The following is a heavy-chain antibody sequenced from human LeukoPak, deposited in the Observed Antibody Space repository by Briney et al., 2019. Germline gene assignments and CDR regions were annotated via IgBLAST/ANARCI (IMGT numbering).Heavy chain of an antibody. CDR1: GFSFSSYN. CDR2: ISSSSSYI. Sequence: PGGSLRLSCAASGFSFSSYNINWVRQAPGKGLEWVSSISSSSSYIYYADSVKGRFTISRDNAKNSVYLQMNSLRAEDTAIYYCARTGKFDSWGQGTLVTVSA. J-gene: IGHJ5*01. CDR3: ARTGKFDS. V-gene: IGHV3-21*04.